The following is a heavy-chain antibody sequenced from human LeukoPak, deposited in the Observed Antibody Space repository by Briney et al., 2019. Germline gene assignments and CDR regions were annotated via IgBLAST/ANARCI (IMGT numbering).Heavy chain of an antibody. CDR1: GFTFDDYA. J-gene: IGHJ5*02. Sequence: PGGSLRLSCAASGFTFDDYAIHWVRQAPGKGLEWVSGISWNSGSIGYADSVKGRFTISRDNAKNSLYLQMNSLRAEDTALYYCAKGGYSSGWTGWFDPWGQRTLVTVSS. D-gene: IGHD6-19*01. CDR2: ISWNSGSI. V-gene: IGHV3-9*01. CDR3: AKGGYSSGWTGWFDP.